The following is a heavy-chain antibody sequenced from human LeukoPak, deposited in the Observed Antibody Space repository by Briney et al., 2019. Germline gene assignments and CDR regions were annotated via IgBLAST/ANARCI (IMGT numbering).Heavy chain of an antibody. D-gene: IGHD6-13*01. CDR1: GGSISSGSYY. CDR3: ARGVIAAAGYYFDY. Sequence: SQTLSLTCTVSGGSISSGSYYWSWIRQPAGKGLEWIGRIYTSGSTNYNPSLKSRVTISVDTSKNQFSLKLSSVTAADTAVYYCARGVIAAAGYYFDYWGQGTLVTVSS. V-gene: IGHV4-61*02. CDR2: IYTSGST. J-gene: IGHJ4*02.